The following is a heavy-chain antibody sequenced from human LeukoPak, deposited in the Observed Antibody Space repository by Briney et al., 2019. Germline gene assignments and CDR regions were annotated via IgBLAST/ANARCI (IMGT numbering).Heavy chain of an antibody. Sequence: GGSLRLSCAASGFTFSSYEMNWVRQAPGKGLEWVSYISSSGSTIYYADSVKGRFTISRDNAKNSLYLQMNSLRAEDTAVYYCARDAQGFDYGDYVFDYWGQGTLVTVSS. D-gene: IGHD4-17*01. J-gene: IGHJ4*02. V-gene: IGHV3-48*03. CDR3: ARDAQGFDYGDYVFDY. CDR1: GFTFSSYE. CDR2: ISSSGSTI.